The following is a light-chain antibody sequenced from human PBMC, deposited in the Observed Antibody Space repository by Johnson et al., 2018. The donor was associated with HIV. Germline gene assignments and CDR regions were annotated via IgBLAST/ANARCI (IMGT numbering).Light chain of an antibody. Sequence: QSALTQPPSVSAAPGRWVTVSCSGTTSNIGDHSVSWFQHLPGAAPKLLIYDNDRRPSGVPDRFSGSKSAASATLDITGLQSGDEGDYYCATWDASLRANFFGPGTKVTVL. V-gene: IGLV1-51*02. J-gene: IGLJ1*01. CDR2: DND. CDR1: TSNIGDHS. CDR3: ATWDASLRANF.